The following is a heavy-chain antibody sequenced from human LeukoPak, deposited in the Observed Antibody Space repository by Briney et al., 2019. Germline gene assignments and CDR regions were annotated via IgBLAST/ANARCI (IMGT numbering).Heavy chain of an antibody. V-gene: IGHV1-69*04. D-gene: IGHD2-2*01. J-gene: IGHJ2*01. CDR2: IIPILGIA. CDR1: GGTFSSYA. CDR3: ARDPSSTSAEWYFDL. Sequence: ASVKVSCKASGGTFSSYAISWVRQAPGQGLEWMGRIIPILGIANYAQKFQGRVTITADKSTSTAYMELSSLRPEDTAVYYCARDPSSTSAEWYFDLWGRGTLVTVSS.